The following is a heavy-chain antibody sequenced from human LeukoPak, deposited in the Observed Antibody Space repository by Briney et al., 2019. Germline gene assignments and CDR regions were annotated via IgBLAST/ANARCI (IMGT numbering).Heavy chain of an antibody. Sequence: SETLSLTCTGSGGSISSYYWSWIRQPPGKGLEWIGYIYFTGSTNYNPSLKSRVTMSVDTSKNQFSLRLSSVTAADTAVYYCARETYYYGMDVWGLGTTVTVSS. J-gene: IGHJ6*02. V-gene: IGHV4-59*01. CDR3: ARETYYYGMDV. CDR2: IYFTGST. CDR1: GGSISSYY.